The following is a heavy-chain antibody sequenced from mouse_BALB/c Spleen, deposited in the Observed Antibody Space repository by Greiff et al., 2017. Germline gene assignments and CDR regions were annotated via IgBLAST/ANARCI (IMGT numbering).Heavy chain of an antibody. D-gene: IGHD1-2*01. CDR2: ISYSGST. CDR3: ARGATATSAY. J-gene: IGHJ3*01. Sequence: EVQLQESGPGLVKPSQSLSLTCTVTGYSITSDYAWNWIRQFPGNKLEWMGYISYSGSTSYNPSLKSRISITRDTSKNQFFLQLNSVTTEDTATYYCARGATATSAYWGQGTLVTVSA. V-gene: IGHV3-2*02. CDR1: GYSITSDYA.